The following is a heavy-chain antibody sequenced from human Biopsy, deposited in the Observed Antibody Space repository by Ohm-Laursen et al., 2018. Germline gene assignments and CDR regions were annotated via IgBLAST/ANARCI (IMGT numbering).Heavy chain of an antibody. CDR2: VYYTGST. V-gene: IGHV4-59*01. D-gene: IGHD3-22*01. Sequence: TLSLTCTVSGDSISSYYWSWIRQPPGKGLQWIGYVYYTGSTDYNPSLQSRVTTSVDTSKNHFSLRLRSVTPADTAIYYCARDRGYYSDRTVPGYFDLRGRGTLVTVSS. CDR3: ARDRGYYSDRTVPGYFDL. CDR1: GDSISSYY. J-gene: IGHJ2*01.